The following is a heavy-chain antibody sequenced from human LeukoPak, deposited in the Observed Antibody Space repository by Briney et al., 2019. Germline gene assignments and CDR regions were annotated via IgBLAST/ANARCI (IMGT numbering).Heavy chain of an antibody. Sequence: GGSLRLSCAASGFTFSSYGMHWVRQAPGKGLEWVAVIWYDGSNKYYADSVKGRFTISRDNSKNTLYLQMSSLRAEDTAVYYCASDRAYSYGYCDYWGQGTLVTVSS. CDR3: ASDRAYSYGYCDY. CDR1: GFTFSSYG. J-gene: IGHJ4*02. D-gene: IGHD5-18*01. V-gene: IGHV3-33*01. CDR2: IWYDGSNK.